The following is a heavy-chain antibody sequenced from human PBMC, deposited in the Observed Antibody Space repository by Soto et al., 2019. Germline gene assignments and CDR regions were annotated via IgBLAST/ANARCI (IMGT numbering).Heavy chain of an antibody. V-gene: IGHV4-61*01. CDR2: IYYSGST. J-gene: IGHJ5*02. CDR3: ASSIAAREAWFDP. Sequence: QVQLQESGPGLVKPSENLSLTCTVSGGSVRSGSYYWSWIRQPPGKGLEWIGYIYYSGSTNYNPSPKSRVTISVDTSKNQFSLKLSSVTAADTAVYYCASSIAAREAWFDPWGQGTLVTVSS. D-gene: IGHD6-6*01. CDR1: GGSVRSGSYY.